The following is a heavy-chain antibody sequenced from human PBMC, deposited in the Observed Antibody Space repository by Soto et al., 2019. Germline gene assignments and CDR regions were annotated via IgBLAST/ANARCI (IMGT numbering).Heavy chain of an antibody. V-gene: IGHV4-38-2*01. D-gene: IGHD6-13*01. CDR1: GYSISSGYY. CDR3: ASYSSNFMDV. CDR2: IYHSGST. J-gene: IGHJ6*02. Sequence: TLSLTCAASGYSISSGYYCGWIRQPPGKGLEWIGSIYHSGSTYYNPSLKSRVTISIDTSKNQFSLKLSSVTASDTAVYYCASYSSNFMDVWGQGTTVTVSS.